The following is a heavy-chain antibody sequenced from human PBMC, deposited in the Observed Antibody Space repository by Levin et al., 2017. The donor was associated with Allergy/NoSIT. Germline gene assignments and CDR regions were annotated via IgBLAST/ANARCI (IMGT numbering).Heavy chain of an antibody. CDR3: ARDIGYSGYDYPRSKAFDI. CDR2: ISYDGSNK. Sequence: LSLTCAASGFTFSSYAMHWVRQAPGKGLEWVAVISYDGSNKYYADSVKGRFTISRDNSKNTLYLQMNSLRAEDTAVYYCARDIGYSGYDYPRSKAFDIWGQGTMVTVSS. J-gene: IGHJ3*02. CDR1: GFTFSSYA. V-gene: IGHV3-30-3*01. D-gene: IGHD5-12*01.